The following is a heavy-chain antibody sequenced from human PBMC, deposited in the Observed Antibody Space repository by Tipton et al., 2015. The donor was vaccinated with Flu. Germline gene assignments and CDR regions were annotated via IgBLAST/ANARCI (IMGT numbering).Heavy chain of an antibody. V-gene: IGHV1-69*01. J-gene: IGHJ6*03. CDR1: GGTFSSYA. CDR2: IIPIFGTA. D-gene: IGHD2-2*01. CDR3: ARPHESKGEGPAATYYMDV. Sequence: QVQLVQSGAEVKKPGSSVKVSCKASGGTFSSYAISWVRQAPGQGLEWMGGIIPIFGTANYAQKFQGRVTITADESTSTAYMELSSLRSEDTAVYYCARPHESKGEGPAATYYMDVWGKGTTVTVSS.